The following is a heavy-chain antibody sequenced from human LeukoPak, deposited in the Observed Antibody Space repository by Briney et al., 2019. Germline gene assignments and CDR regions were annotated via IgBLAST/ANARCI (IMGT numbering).Heavy chain of an antibody. J-gene: IGHJ4*02. D-gene: IGHD4-23*01. CDR2: INHSGST. CDR1: GGSFSGDY. Sequence: SETLSLTCAVYGGSFSGDYWNWIRQPPGKGLEWIGEINHSGSTNYNPSLKSRVTISVDTSKNQFSLKLSSVTAADTAVYYCARRGPQQLHFDYWGQGTLVTVSS. V-gene: IGHV4-34*01. CDR3: ARRGPQQLHFDY.